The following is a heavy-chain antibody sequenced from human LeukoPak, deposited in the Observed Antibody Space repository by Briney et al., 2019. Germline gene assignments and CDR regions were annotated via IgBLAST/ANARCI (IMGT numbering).Heavy chain of an antibody. CDR2: IYYSGTT. D-gene: IGHD4-17*01. CDR1: GGSISSSNW. V-gene: IGHV4-4*02. CDR3: ARVSGVTTLDY. J-gene: IGHJ4*02. Sequence: PSGTLSLTCAVSGGSISSSNWWSWVRQPPGKGLEWIGYIYYSGTTYYNPSLKSRLTISVDTSKNQFSLKLSSVTAADTAVYYCARVSGVTTLDYWGQGTLVTVSS.